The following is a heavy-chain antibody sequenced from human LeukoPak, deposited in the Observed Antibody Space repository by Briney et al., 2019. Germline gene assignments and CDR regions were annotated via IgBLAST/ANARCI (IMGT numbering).Heavy chain of an antibody. CDR1: GFTFCSYA. J-gene: IGHJ6*03. CDR3: ATQGNDFWSGYSTYYYYMDV. Sequence: GGSLRLSCTASGFTFCSYAMRWVRQAPGEGLEWGSAICGSAGSTYFADSVKGRINISRDNSKNTLYLQMNSLRAEDTAVYYCATQGNDFWSGYSTYYYYMDVCGKETTVTVSS. V-gene: IGHV3-23*01. D-gene: IGHD3-3*01. CDR2: ICGSAGST.